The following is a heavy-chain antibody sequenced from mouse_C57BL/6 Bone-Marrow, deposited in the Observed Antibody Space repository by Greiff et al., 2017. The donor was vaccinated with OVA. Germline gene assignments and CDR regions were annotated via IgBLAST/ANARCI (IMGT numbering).Heavy chain of an antibody. CDR2: IYPGSGST. Sequence: QVQLQQPGAELVKPGASVKMSCKASGYTFTSYWLTWVKQRPGQGLEWIGDIYPGSGSTNYNEKFKSKATLTVDTSSSTAYMQLSSLTSEDSAVYYCAREGLLRTLYYFDYWGQGTTLTVSS. J-gene: IGHJ2*01. D-gene: IGHD1-1*01. V-gene: IGHV1-55*01. CDR3: AREGLLRTLYYFDY. CDR1: GYTFTSYW.